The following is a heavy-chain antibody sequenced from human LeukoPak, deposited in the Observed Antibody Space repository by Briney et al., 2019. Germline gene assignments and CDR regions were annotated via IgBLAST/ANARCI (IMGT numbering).Heavy chain of an antibody. CDR1: GYTFTSYD. D-gene: IGHD2-15*01. J-gene: IGHJ3*02. V-gene: IGHV1-8*01. Sequence: GASVKVSCKASGYTFTSYDINWVRQATGQGLEWMGWMNPNSGNTGYAQKFQGRVTITADESTSTAYMELSSLRSEDTAVYYCATYPVAATPDDAFDIWGQGTMVTVSS. CDR2: MNPNSGNT. CDR3: ATYPVAATPDDAFDI.